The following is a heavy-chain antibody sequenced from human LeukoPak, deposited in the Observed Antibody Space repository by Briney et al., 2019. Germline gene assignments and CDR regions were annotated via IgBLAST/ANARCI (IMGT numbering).Heavy chain of an antibody. J-gene: IGHJ5*02. D-gene: IGHD1-26*01. CDR3: ARDLRRSGSYHNWFDP. V-gene: IGHV4-61*02. Sequence: SETLSLTCTVSGGSISSGSYYWSWIRQPAGKGLEWIGRIYTSGSTNYNPSLKSRVTISVDTSKNQFSLKLSSVTAADTAVYYCARDLRRSGSYHNWFDPWGQGTLVTVSS. CDR2: IYTSGST. CDR1: GGSISSGSYY.